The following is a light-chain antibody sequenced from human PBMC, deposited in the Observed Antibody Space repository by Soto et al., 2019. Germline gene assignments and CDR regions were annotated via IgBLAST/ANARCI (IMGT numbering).Light chain of an antibody. CDR3: QQYNNWPPYT. V-gene: IGKV3-15*01. Sequence: EIVMTQSPATLSVSPGERATLSCRASQSVSSNLAWYQQKPGQAPRLLIYGASTRATGIPARCSGSGSGTEFTLTISSLQSEDFALYYCQQYNNWPPYTFGQGNKLEIK. J-gene: IGKJ2*01. CDR1: QSVSSN. CDR2: GAS.